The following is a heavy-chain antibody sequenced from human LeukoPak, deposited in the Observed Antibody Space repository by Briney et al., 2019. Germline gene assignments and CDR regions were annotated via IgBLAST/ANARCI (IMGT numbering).Heavy chain of an antibody. J-gene: IGHJ4*02. CDR2: INSDGSST. V-gene: IGHV3-74*01. CDR3: ARDSYDSSGYYYGFDN. Sequence: GGSLRLSCAASGFTFSSYWMHWVRQAPGQGLVWFSRINSDGSSTSYADSVKGRFTISRDNAKNTLYLQMNSLRAEDTAVYYCARDSYDSSGYYYGFDNWGQGTLVTVSS. D-gene: IGHD3-22*01. CDR1: GFTFSSYW.